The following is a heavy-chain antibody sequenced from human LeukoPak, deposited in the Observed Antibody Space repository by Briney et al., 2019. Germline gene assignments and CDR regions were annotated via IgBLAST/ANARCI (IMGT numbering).Heavy chain of an antibody. D-gene: IGHD2-2*01. CDR2: IYPGDSDP. Sequence: GESLKISCKGSVYSLTSYWIGWVRQMPAKGQERMWIIYPGDSDPTYSPPFQGQVTISADKSISTAYLQWSSLKASDTAVYYCARTHCSSTSCPLSSDYWGQGTLVTVSS. CDR1: VYSLTSYW. J-gene: IGHJ4*02. CDR3: ARTHCSSTSCPLSSDY. V-gene: IGHV5-51*03.